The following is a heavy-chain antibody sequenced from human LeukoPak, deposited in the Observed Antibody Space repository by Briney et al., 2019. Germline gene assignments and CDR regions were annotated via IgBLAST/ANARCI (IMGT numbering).Heavy chain of an antibody. D-gene: IGHD3-22*01. V-gene: IGHV1-69*05. CDR1: GGTFSSYA. CDR3: ARGRRGTMIVVATPIYYYYYMDV. CDR2: IIPIFGTA. Sequence: SVKVSCKASGGTFSSYAISWVRQAPGQGLEWMGRIIPIFGTANYAQKFQGRVTITTDESTSTAYMELSSLRSEDTAVYYCARGRRGTMIVVATPIYYYYYMDVWGKGTTVTVSS. J-gene: IGHJ6*03.